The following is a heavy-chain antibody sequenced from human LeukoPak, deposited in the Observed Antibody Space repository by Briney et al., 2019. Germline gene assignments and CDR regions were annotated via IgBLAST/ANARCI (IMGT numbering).Heavy chain of an antibody. CDR3: ARTGLGGSYPFFDY. CDR1: GGSISSYY. CDR2: IYYSGST. Sequence: SETLSLTCTVSGGSISSYYWSWIWQPPGKGLEWIGYIYYSGSTNYNPSLKSRVTISVDTSKNQFSLKLSSVTAADTAVYYCARTGLGGSYPFFDYWGQGTLVTVSS. D-gene: IGHD1-26*01. J-gene: IGHJ4*02. V-gene: IGHV4-59*01.